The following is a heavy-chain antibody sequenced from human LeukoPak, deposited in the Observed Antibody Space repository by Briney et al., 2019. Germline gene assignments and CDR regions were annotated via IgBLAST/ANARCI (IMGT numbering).Heavy chain of an antibody. CDR1: GFSFRSYA. D-gene: IGHD5-12*01. Sequence: GGSLRLSCAASGFSFRSYAMNRVRQPPGKGLEWVSSISYGDGTAFCAGFVKGRFTVSRDNSRSTLYPQMVSPRAEDTAVYCCAKDRGYTGYDSGGIDFWGQGTLVTVSS. CDR3: AKDRGYTGYDSGGIDF. CDR2: ISYGDGTA. V-gene: IGHV3-23*01. J-gene: IGHJ4*02.